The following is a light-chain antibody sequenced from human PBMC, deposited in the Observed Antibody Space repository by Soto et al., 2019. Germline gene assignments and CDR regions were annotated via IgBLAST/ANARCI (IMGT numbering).Light chain of an antibody. V-gene: IGLV2-8*01. CDR1: SGNLGTYDF. J-gene: IGLJ3*02. Sequence: QSALTQPPSASGSPGQAVTIPCTGASGNLGTYDFVSWYQQHPGKAPRLMIYELTKRPSGVPERFSASKSGNTAYLTVSGLRDEDEADYYRASYAGSDMAMFGGGTKLTVL. CDR3: ASYAGSDMAM. CDR2: ELT.